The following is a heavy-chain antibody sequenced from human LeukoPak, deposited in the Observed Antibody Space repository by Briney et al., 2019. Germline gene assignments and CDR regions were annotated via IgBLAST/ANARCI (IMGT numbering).Heavy chain of an antibody. D-gene: IGHD2-8*01. CDR1: GFTFSSYA. V-gene: IGHV3-23*01. Sequence: PGGSLRLSCAASGFTFSSYAMSWVRQAPGKGLEWVSAISGTGGRTYYADSVKGRFTISRDNSKNTPYLQMNSLRAEDTAVYYCAREGRSTKNYYYYYGMDVWGQGTTVTVSS. CDR3: AREGRSTKNYYYYYGMDV. CDR2: ISGTGGRT. J-gene: IGHJ6*02.